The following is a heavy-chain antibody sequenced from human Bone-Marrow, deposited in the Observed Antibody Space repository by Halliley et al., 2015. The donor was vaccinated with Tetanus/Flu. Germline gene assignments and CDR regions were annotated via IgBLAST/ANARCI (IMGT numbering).Heavy chain of an antibody. V-gene: IGHV4-39*01. CDR1: NASIGSTTYY. J-gene: IGHJ2*01. CDR2: ISYTGST. Sequence: TLSLTCTVSNASIGSTTYYWGWVRQPPGKGLEWIGSISYTGSTYYRPSLQSRVTISVDTSKNQFSLQLRSVTAADTAVYFCVRPLLGDLGYFDLWGRGTLITVSS. D-gene: IGHD3-16*01. CDR3: VRPLLGDLGYFDL.